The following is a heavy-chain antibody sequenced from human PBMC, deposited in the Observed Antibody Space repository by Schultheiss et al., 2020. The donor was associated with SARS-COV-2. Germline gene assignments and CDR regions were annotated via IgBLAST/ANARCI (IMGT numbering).Heavy chain of an antibody. CDR3: ARDRKSGLYYGVEEGGMDV. CDR1: GFTFDDYA. D-gene: IGHD3-10*01. CDR2: ISWNSGSI. J-gene: IGHJ6*02. Sequence: GGSLRLSCAASGFTFDDYAMHWVRQAPGKGLEWVSGISWNSGSIGYADSVKGRFTISRDNSKNTLYLQMNSLRAEDTAVYYCARDRKSGLYYGVEEGGMDVWGQGTTVTVSS. V-gene: IGHV3-9*01.